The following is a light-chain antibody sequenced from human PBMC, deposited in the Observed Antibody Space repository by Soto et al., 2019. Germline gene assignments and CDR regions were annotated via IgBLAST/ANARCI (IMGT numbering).Light chain of an antibody. J-gene: IGKJ1*01. CDR3: QQDNSYPRT. Sequence: DIQMTQSPSSLSASVGDRVTITCRASQGISNSLAWFQQKPGKAPKSLIYAASSFQSGVPSKFSGSGSGTDSTFTISGLQPESFANYYYQQDNSYPRTLGQGTKVEIK. V-gene: IGKV1-16*02. CDR1: QGISNS. CDR2: AAS.